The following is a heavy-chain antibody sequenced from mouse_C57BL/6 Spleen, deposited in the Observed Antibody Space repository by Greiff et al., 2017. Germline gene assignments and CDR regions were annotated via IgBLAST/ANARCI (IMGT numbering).Heavy chain of an antibody. D-gene: IGHD1-1*01. V-gene: IGHV5-17*01. CDR2: ISSGSSTI. Sequence: EVMLVESGGGLVKPGGSLKLSCAASGFTFSDYGMNWVRQAPEKGLEWVAYISSGSSTIYYAATVKGRFTISRDNAKNTLFLQMTSLRSEDTAMXDCATCYYYGSSLTGDYFDCWGQSTTRTVLS. CDR1: GFTFSDYG. CDR3: ATCYYYGSSLTGDYFDC. J-gene: IGHJ2*01.